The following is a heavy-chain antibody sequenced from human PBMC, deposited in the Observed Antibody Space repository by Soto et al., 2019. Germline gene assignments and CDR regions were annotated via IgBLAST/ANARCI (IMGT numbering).Heavy chain of an antibody. CDR2: IYYSGST. V-gene: IGHV4-39*01. J-gene: IGHJ4*02. Sequence: SETLSLTCTVSGGSISSSSYYWGWIRQPPGKGLEWIGSIYYSGSTYYNPSLKSRVTISVETSKNQFSLKLSSVTAADTAVYYCARAPNRIYPNDYWGQGTLVTVSS. CDR3: ARAPNRIYPNDY. CDR1: GGSISSSSYY. D-gene: IGHD2-2*02.